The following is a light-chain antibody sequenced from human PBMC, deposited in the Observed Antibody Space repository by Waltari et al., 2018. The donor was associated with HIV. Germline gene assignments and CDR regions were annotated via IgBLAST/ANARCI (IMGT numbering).Light chain of an antibody. J-gene: IGKJ4*01. V-gene: IGKV2D-29*01. CDR2: EVS. CDR3: MQSIQLPLT. CDR1: QSLLHSDGKTY. Sequence: IVLTQSPLSLPVTPGQPASISCKSSQSLLHSDGKTYLYWYLQGPGQPPQLLINEVSNRFSRVPDRFSGGGSGTEFSLNISRVEAEDVGTYYCMQSIQLPLTFGGGTKVEIK.